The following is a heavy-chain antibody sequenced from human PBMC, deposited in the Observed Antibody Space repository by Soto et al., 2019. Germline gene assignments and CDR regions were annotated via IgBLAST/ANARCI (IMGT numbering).Heavy chain of an antibody. CDR1: GGSFSGYY. CDR2: INHSGST. Sequence: QVQLQQWGAGLLKPSETLSLTCAVYGGSFSGYYWSWIRQPPGKGLEWIGEINHSGSTNYNPSLKSRVTISVDTSKNQFSLKLSSVTAADTAVYYCARGRRVVVPAAMYNYWGQGTLVTVSS. CDR3: ARGRRVVVPAAMYNY. V-gene: IGHV4-34*01. D-gene: IGHD2-2*01. J-gene: IGHJ4*02.